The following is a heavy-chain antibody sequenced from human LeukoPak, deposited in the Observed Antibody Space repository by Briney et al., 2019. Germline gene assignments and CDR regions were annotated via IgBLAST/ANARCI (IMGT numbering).Heavy chain of an antibody. Sequence: ATVKISCKVSGYTFTGYYMHWVQQAPGKGLEWMGLVDPEDGETIYAEKFQGRVTITADTSTDTAYMELSSLRPEDTAVYYCVKSTSEWLRLGGYFDYWGQGTLVTVSS. V-gene: IGHV1-69-2*01. CDR3: VKSTSEWLRLGGYFDY. D-gene: IGHD5-12*01. J-gene: IGHJ4*02. CDR1: GYTFTGYY. CDR2: VDPEDGET.